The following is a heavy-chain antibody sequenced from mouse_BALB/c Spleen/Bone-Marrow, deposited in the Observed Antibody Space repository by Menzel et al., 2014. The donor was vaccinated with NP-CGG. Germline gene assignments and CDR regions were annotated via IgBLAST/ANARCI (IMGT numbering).Heavy chain of an antibody. Sequence: EVKLMESGPVLVKPSQSLSLTCTVTAYSITSGYGWHWIRQFPGNKLEWMGYIHYSGSTHYIPSLKSRISITRDTSKNQFFLQLNSVTTEDTATYFCAREARTTPRFSYSGQRTLVTVSA. D-gene: IGHD1-2*01. V-gene: IGHV3-1*02. J-gene: IGHJ3*01. CDR1: AYSITSGYG. CDR2: IHYSGST. CDR3: AREARTTPRFSY.